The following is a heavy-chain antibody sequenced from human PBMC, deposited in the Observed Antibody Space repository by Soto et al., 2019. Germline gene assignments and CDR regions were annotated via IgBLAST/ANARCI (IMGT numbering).Heavy chain of an antibody. Sequence: SETLSLTCAVYGGSFSGYYWSWIRQPPGKGLEWIGEINHSGSTNYNPSLKSRVTISVDTSKNQFSLKLSSVTAADTAVYYCARGTPVPIAAAGTCFDYWGQGTLVTVSS. J-gene: IGHJ4*02. CDR1: GGSFSGYY. CDR3: ARGTPVPIAAAGTCFDY. V-gene: IGHV4-34*01. D-gene: IGHD6-13*01. CDR2: INHSGST.